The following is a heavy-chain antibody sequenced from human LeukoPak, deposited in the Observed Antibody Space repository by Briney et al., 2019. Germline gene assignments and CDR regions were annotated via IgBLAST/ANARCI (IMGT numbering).Heavy chain of an antibody. V-gene: IGHV1-18*01. CDR1: GYTFTRYG. J-gene: IGHJ5*02. D-gene: IGHD3-3*01. CDR2: ISGYNGHT. CDR3: ARGLEWLTRRHTWFDP. Sequence: ASVKVSCKASGYTFTRYGISWVRQAPGQGLEWMGWISGYNGHTNYAQKLQGRVTMTTDTSTSTAYMELRSLRSDDTAVYYCARGLEWLTRRHTWFDPWGQGTLVTVSS.